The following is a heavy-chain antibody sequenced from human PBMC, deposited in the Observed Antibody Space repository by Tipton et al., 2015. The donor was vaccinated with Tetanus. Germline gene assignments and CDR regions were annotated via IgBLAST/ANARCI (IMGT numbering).Heavy chain of an antibody. CDR1: GFTFSSYW. V-gene: IGHV3-7*01. J-gene: IGHJ6*02. CDR2: IKQDGSEK. CDR3: ARELDYDFWSGYELGYGIDV. Sequence: SLRLSCAASGFTFSSYWMSWVRQAPGKGLEWVANIKQDGSEKYYVDSVKGRFTISRDNAKNSLYLQMNSLRAEDTAVYYCARELDYDFWSGYELGYGIDVWGQGTTVTVSS. D-gene: IGHD3-3*01.